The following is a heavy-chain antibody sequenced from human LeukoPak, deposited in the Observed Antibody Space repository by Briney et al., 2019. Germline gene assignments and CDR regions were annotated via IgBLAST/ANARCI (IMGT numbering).Heavy chain of an antibody. J-gene: IGHJ5*02. CDR2: ISAYNGNT. CDR3: ARDLGYCSSTSCSTRGWFDP. Sequence: ASVKVSCKASGYTFTSYGISRVRQAPGQGLEWMGWISAYNGNTNYAQKLQGRVTMTTDTSTSTAYMELRSLRSDDTAVYYCARDLGYCSSTSCSTRGWFDPWGQGTLVTVSS. V-gene: IGHV1-18*01. CDR1: GYTFTSYG. D-gene: IGHD2-2*01.